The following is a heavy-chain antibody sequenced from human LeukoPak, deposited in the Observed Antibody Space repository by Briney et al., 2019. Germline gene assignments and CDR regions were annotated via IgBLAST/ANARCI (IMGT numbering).Heavy chain of an antibody. V-gene: IGHV4-59*12. J-gene: IGHJ3*02. CDR3: ARIVVVTTRRIDAFDI. D-gene: IGHD3-22*01. CDR1: GGSISSYY. Sequence: PSETLSLTCTVSGGSISSYYWSWIRQPPGKGLEWIGYIYYSGSTYYNPSLKSRVTISVDTSKNQFSLKLSSVTAADTAVYYCARIVVVTTRRIDAFDIWGQGTMVTVSS. CDR2: IYYSGST.